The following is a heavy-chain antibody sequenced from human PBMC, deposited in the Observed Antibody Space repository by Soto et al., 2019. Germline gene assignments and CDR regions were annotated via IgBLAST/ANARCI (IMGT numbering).Heavy chain of an antibody. J-gene: IGHJ5*02. CDR3: ARVRPRREFDP. Sequence: QVLLVQSGAEAKRPGTSVKVSCKASGYIFTSYYVHWVRQVPGQGLEWMGWINPNTGGTNYAQRFEGRVTMTRDMSISTAYMELSRLTSDDTAIYFCARVRPRREFDPWGQGTLVTVSS. V-gene: IGHV1-2*02. CDR1: GYIFTSYY. CDR2: INPNTGGT.